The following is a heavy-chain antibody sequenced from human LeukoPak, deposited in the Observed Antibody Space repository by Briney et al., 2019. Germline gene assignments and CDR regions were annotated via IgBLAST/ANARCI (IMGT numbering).Heavy chain of an antibody. D-gene: IGHD1-14*01. V-gene: IGHV3-30-3*01. Sequence: PGGSLRLSCAASGFTFDDYAMHWVRQAPGKGLEWVAVISYDGSNKYYADSVKGRFTISRDNSKNTLYLQMNSLRAEDTAVYYCAGPLRNAFDIWGQGTMVTVSS. CDR1: GFTFDDYA. J-gene: IGHJ3*02. CDR3: AGPLRNAFDI. CDR2: ISYDGSNK.